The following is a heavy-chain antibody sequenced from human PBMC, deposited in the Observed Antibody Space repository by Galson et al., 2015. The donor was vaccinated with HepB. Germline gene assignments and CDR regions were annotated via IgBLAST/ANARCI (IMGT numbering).Heavy chain of an antibody. Sequence: SVKVSCKASGYTFTSYGISWVRQAPGQGLEWMGWITAYNGHTNYAQKFQGRVAMTTDTSTSTAYMELRSLRADDTVVYYCARDSNRDEYQSSGYYWGDYWGQGTLVTVSS. CDR1: GYTFTSYG. V-gene: IGHV1-18*04. J-gene: IGHJ4*02. CDR2: ITAYNGHT. CDR3: ARDSNRDEYQSSGYYWGDY. D-gene: IGHD3-22*01.